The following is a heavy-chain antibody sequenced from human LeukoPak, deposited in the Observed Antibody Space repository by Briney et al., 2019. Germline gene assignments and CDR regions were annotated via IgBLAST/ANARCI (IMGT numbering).Heavy chain of an antibody. CDR2: INHNGST. CDR1: GGSFSGYY. Sequence: SETLSLTCAVYGGSFSGYYWSWIRQPPGKGLEWIGEINHNGSTNYNPSLKSRVTISVDTSKNQFSLKLSSVTAADTAVYYCARRSGPFGVVIKRSSHGPIGYWGQGTLVTVSS. CDR3: ARRSGPFGVVIKRSSHGPIGY. V-gene: IGHV4-34*01. J-gene: IGHJ4*02. D-gene: IGHD3-3*01.